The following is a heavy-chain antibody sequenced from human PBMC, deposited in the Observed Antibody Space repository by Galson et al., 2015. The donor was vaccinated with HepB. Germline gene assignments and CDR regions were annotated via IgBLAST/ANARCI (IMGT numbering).Heavy chain of an antibody. Sequence: SLRLSCAASRFTFSNYVMNWVRQAPGKGLEWVSSISGSGGSTYYAGSVKGRFTISRDNSRNTLYLQMNSLRAEDTAVYYCAKNSGSSWFVPYHFDSLGQGTLVTVSS. CDR3: AKNSGSSWFVPYHFDS. CDR1: RFTFSNYV. D-gene: IGHD6-13*01. V-gene: IGHV3-23*01. J-gene: IGHJ4*02. CDR2: ISGSGGST.